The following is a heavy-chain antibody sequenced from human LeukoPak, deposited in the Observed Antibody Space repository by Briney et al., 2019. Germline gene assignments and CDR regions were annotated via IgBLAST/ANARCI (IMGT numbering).Heavy chain of an antibody. CDR1: GGTLSSYT. V-gene: IGHV1-69*02. Sequence: SVKVSCKASGGTLSSYTISWVRQAPGQGLEWMGRIIPVLGIANYAQKFQGRVTITADKSTSTAYMELSSLRSEDTAVYYCARGSYDFWSGYFHADYYYYMDVWGKGTTVTVSS. CDR2: IIPVLGIA. D-gene: IGHD3-3*01. J-gene: IGHJ6*03. CDR3: ARGSYDFWSGYFHADYYYYMDV.